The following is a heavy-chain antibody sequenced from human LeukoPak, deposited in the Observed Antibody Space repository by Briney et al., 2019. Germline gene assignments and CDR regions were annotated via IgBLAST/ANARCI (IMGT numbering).Heavy chain of an antibody. CDR3: ARGYWYFDL. V-gene: IGHV4-59*01. CDR1: GGSISSYY. Sequence: SETLSLTCPVSGGSISSYYWSWIRHPPGRGLEWIGYIYYSGSTNYNPSLKSRVTISVDTSKNQFSLKLSSVTAADTAVYYCARGYWYFDLWGRGTLVTVSS. CDR2: IYYSGST. J-gene: IGHJ2*01.